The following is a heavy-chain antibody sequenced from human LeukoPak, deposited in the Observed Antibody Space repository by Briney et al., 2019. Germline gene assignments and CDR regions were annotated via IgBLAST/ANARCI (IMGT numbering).Heavy chain of an antibody. CDR2: TGTTGDT. V-gene: IGHV3-13*01. CDR3: ARGRPGSGWGTLGFDI. Sequence: GGSLRLSCAASGFTFRTHDMHWVRQATGKGLEWVSGTGTTGDTYYPGSVKGRFTISREDGKNSLYLQMNSLRAGDTAVYFCARGRPGSGWGTLGFDIWGQGTMVTVSS. D-gene: IGHD6-19*01. J-gene: IGHJ3*02. CDR1: GFTFRTHD.